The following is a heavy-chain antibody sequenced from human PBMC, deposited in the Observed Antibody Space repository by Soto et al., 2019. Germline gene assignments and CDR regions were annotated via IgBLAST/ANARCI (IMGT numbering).Heavy chain of an antibody. CDR3: ARERAMIGFLSNWFDP. D-gene: IGHD3-22*01. CDR2: IWYDGSNK. V-gene: IGHV3-33*01. CDR1: GFTFSSYG. Sequence: QVQLVESGGGVVQPGRSLRLSCAASGFTFSSYGMHWVRQAPGKGLEWVAVIWYDGSNKYYADSVKGRFTISRDNSKTTLYLQMNSLRAEDTAVYYCARERAMIGFLSNWFDPWGQGTLVTVSS. J-gene: IGHJ5*02.